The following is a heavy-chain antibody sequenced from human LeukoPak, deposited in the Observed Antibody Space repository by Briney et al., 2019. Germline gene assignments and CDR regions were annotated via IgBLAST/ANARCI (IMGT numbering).Heavy chain of an antibody. J-gene: IGHJ4*02. CDR3: AKWGDCDILTGYYVSDF. D-gene: IGHD3-9*01. CDR1: GFIFRNYA. V-gene: IGHV3-23*01. Sequence: PGAPLRLSCAASGFIFRNYAMSWVRQAPGKGLEWVSAITGSGDTTYYADSVKGRFTISRDNSKNTLYVEMNTLRAEDTAVYYCAKWGDCDILTGYYVSDFWGQGTLVTVSS. CDR2: ITGSGDTT.